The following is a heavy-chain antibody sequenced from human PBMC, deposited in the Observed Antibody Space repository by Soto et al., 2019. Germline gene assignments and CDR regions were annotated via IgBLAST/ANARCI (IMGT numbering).Heavy chain of an antibody. J-gene: IGHJ4*02. D-gene: IGHD2-15*01. CDR2: IWYDGSNK. CDR1: GFTFSSYG. Sequence: QVQLVESGGGVVQPGRSLRLSCAASGFTFSSYGMHWVRQAPGEGLEWVAVIWYDGSNKYYADSFKGRFTISRDNSKNTLYLQMNSLRAEDTAVYYCARDAAYYCSGGSCLTDYWGQGTLVTVSS. V-gene: IGHV3-33*01. CDR3: ARDAAYYCSGGSCLTDY.